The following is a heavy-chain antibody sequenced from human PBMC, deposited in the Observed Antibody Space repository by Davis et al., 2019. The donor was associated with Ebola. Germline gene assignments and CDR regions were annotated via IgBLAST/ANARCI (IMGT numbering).Heavy chain of an antibody. CDR1: GDTFNSYG. CDR3: ARARYSSSWYNAFDM. CDR2: IIPMFATT. D-gene: IGHD6-13*01. Sequence: SVKVSCKASGDTFNSYGISWVRQAPGQGLEWMGGIIPMFATTNHAQKFRGRITITSDESSSTAYMELSSLRSDDTAMYYCARARYSSSWYNAFDMWGQGTRVTVSS. V-gene: IGHV1-69*13. J-gene: IGHJ3*02.